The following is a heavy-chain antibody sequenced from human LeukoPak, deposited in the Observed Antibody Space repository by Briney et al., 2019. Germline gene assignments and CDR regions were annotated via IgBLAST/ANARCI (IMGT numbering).Heavy chain of an antibody. Sequence: GSSVKVSCKASGGTFSSYAISWVRQAPGQGLEWMGGIIPILGTANYAQKFQGRVTITADESTSTAYIELSSLRSEDTAVYYCASLGLVVRDYWGQGTLVTVSS. V-gene: IGHV1-69*01. CDR2: IIPILGTA. D-gene: IGHD2-2*01. CDR1: GGTFSSYA. J-gene: IGHJ4*02. CDR3: ASLGLVVRDY.